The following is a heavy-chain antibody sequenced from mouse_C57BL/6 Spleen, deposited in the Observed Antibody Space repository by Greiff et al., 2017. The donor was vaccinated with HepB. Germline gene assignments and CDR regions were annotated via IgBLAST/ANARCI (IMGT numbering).Heavy chain of an antibody. D-gene: IGHD3-1*01. CDR3: ARGLRRGGYYFDY. CDR1: GYAFSSSW. CDR2: IYPGDGDT. V-gene: IGHV1-82*01. Sequence: QVQLKQSGPELVKPGASVKISCKASGYAFSSSWLNWVKQRPGKGLEWIGRIYPGDGDTNYNGKFKGKATLTADKSSSTAYMQLSSLTSEDSAVYFCARGLRRGGYYFDYWGRGTALTVSS. J-gene: IGHJ2*01.